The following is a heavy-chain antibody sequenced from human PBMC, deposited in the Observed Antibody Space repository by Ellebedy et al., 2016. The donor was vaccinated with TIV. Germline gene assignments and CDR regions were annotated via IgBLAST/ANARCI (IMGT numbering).Heavy chain of an antibody. V-gene: IGHV4-4*02. CDR1: GGSISSSNW. CDR3: ATGNQWDQLLVY. Sequence: MPSETLSLTCAVSGGSISSSNWWSWVRQPPGKGLEWIGEIYHSGSTNYNPSLKSRVTISVDKSKNQFSLNLSSVTAADTAVYYCATGNQWDQLLVYWGQGTLVTVSS. J-gene: IGHJ4*02. D-gene: IGHD1-26*01. CDR2: IYHSGST.